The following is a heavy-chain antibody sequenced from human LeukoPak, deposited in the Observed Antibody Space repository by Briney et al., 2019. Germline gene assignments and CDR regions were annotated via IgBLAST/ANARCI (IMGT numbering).Heavy chain of an antibody. D-gene: IGHD2-2*01. CDR3: ARAKFRLQHYYYGMDV. Sequence: SETLSLTCSVSGGSISSSSYYWGWIRQPPGKGLEWIGSIYYSGNTYYNPSLKSRVTISVDTSKNQFSLKLSSVTAADTAVYYCARAKFRLQHYYYGMDVWGQGTTVTVSS. J-gene: IGHJ6*02. CDR1: GGSISSSSYY. V-gene: IGHV4-39*01. CDR2: IYYSGNT.